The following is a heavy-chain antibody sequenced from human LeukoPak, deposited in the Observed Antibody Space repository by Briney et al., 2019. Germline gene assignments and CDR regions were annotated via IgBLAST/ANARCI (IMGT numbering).Heavy chain of an antibody. CDR3: ASFRSVAAAEH. J-gene: IGHJ1*01. CDR2: INHSGST. D-gene: IGHD6-13*01. Sequence: SETLSLTCTVSGGSISTYYWSWIRQPPGKGLEWIGEINHSGSTNYNPSLKSRVTISVDTSKNQFSLKLSSVTAADTAVYYCASFRSVAAAEHWGQGTLVTVSS. V-gene: IGHV4-34*01. CDR1: GGSISTYY.